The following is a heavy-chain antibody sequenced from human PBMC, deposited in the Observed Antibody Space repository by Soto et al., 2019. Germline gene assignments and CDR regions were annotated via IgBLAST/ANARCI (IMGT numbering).Heavy chain of an antibody. D-gene: IGHD1-26*01. CDR2: IAHHGLKE. CDR3: AKDWVGGSNKYYFEY. Sequence: VQLVESGGGEVRPGRSLRLSCVASGFTFRDYGMHWVRQAPGKGLGWVAGIAHHGLKEHYADSVKGRFIISRDNSKKTVYLQVNSLRGDDTAVYYCAKDWVGGSNKYYFEYWGQGTLVTVSS. V-gene: IGHV3-30*18. J-gene: IGHJ4*02. CDR1: GFTFRDYG.